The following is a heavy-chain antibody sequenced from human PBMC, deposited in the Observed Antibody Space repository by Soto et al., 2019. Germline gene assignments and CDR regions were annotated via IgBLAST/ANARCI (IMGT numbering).Heavy chain of an antibody. CDR1: GGSISNNNW. J-gene: IGHJ4*02. D-gene: IGHD2-2*01. CDR2: IYHSGST. V-gene: IGHV4-4*02. Sequence: SETLSLTCAVSGGSISNNNWWHWVRQPPGKGLEWIGEIYHSGSTKYNPSLESRVTISVDKPKNQFSLRLSSVTAADTAVYYCARCSSGSSDPRLDSWGQGTLVTVSS. CDR3: ARCSSGSSDPRLDS.